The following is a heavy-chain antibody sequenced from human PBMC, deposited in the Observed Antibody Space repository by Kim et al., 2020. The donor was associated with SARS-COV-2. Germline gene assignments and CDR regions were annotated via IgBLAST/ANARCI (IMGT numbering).Heavy chain of an antibody. J-gene: IGHJ3*02. CDR1: GGSISSGGYY. CDR2: IYYSGST. Sequence: SETLSLTCTVSGGSISSGGYYWSWIRQHPGKGLEWIGYIYYSGSTYYNPSLKSRATISVDTSKNQFSLKLSSVTAADTAVYYCARERIAAADDAFDIWGQGTMVTVSS. V-gene: IGHV4-31*03. CDR3: ARERIAAADDAFDI. D-gene: IGHD6-13*01.